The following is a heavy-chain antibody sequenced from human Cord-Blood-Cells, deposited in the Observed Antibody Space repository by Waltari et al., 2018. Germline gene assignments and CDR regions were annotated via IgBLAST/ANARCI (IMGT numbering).Heavy chain of an antibody. CDR2: IYASGST. CDR1: GGSITSSSYY. D-gene: IGHD1-26*01. J-gene: IGHJ4*02. CDR3: ARHSSYSTFDY. V-gene: IGHV4-39*01. Sequence: LQLQESAPGLVQPSETLSLTCPVPGGSITSSSYYWGWIRQPPGKGLEWIGRIYASGSTYYNPSLKSRVTISVDTSKNQFSLKLSSVTAADTAVYYCARHSSYSTFDYWGQGTLVTVSS.